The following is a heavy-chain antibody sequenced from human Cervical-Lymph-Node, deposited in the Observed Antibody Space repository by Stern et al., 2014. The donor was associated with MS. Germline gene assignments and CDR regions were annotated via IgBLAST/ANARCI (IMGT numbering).Heavy chain of an antibody. D-gene: IGHD4-17*01. CDR3: AKSTVTSLSDY. CDR2: IRCDGGST. Sequence: EVQLVESGGGLVQPGGSLRLSCAASGFTFSSYAMSWVRQAPGKGLEWVSAIRCDGGSTYYADSVKGRFTISRENSKNPLSLHMNSLRAEDTAVYYCAKSTVTSLSDYWGQGTLVPVSS. CDR1: GFTFSSYA. V-gene: IGHV3-23*04. J-gene: IGHJ4*02.